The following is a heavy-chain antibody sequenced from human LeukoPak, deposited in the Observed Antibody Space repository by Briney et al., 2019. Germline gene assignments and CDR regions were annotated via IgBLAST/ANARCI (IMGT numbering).Heavy chain of an antibody. CDR1: GFTVSNNA. Sequence: GGSLRLSCVASGFTVSNNALTWFRQAPGKGLEWVSDIRGDGVSTFYADSVKGRFTISRDNSKNTLYLQMNSLRAEDTAVYYCARRITMVRGHQDYWGQGTLVTVSS. D-gene: IGHD3-10*01. CDR2: IRGDGVST. CDR3: ARRITMVRGHQDY. V-gene: IGHV3-23*01. J-gene: IGHJ4*02.